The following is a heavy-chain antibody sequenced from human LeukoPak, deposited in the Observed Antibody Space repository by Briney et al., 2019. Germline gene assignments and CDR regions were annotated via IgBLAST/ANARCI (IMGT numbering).Heavy chain of an antibody. CDR3: ARDRHRSGHWYYDL. J-gene: IGHJ2*01. V-gene: IGHV4-31*03. CDR1: GDSIATGGKY. Sequence: SQTLSLTCTLSGDSIATGGKYWTWIRQSPRKGLEWIGYIHHTGSTYFNPSLKGRVTLSVDTSENHFSLKLTSATAADTAIYYCARDRHRSGHWYYDLWGRGILVTVS. CDR2: IHHTGST.